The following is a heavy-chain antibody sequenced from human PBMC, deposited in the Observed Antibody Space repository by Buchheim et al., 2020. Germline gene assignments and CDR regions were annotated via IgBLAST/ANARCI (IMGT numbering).Heavy chain of an antibody. V-gene: IGHV3-48*02. Sequence: EVQLLESGGGLVQPGGSLRLSCAASGFTFSSYSMNWVRQAPGKGLEWVSYISSSSSTIYYADSVKGRFTISRDNAKNSLYLQMNSLRDEDTAVYYCARDHHDIVALLPVYVPYYFDYWGQGTL. CDR1: GFTFSSYS. CDR3: ARDHHDIVALLPVYVPYYFDY. D-gene: IGHD2-15*01. J-gene: IGHJ4*02. CDR2: ISSSSSTI.